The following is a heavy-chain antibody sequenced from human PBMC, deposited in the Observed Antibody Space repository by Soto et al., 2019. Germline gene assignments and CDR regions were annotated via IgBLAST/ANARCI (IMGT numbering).Heavy chain of an antibody. D-gene: IGHD2-21*01. CDR3: ARDHVVSRNWFDP. CDR2: ITTYNGNT. CDR1: RYIFTNYG. V-gene: IGHV1-18*01. J-gene: IGHJ5*02. Sequence: GASVKVSCKAVRYIFTNYGVSWVRQAPGQGLEWMGWITTYNGNTEYAQKFQGRVTMTTDASTSTAYMELGSLRSDDTAVYYCARDHVVSRNWFDPWGQGTLVTV.